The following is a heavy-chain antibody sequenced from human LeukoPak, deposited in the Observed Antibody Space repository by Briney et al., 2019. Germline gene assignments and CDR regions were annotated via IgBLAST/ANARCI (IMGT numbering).Heavy chain of an antibody. Sequence: GASVKVSCKASGYTFTRFYIHWVRQAPGQGLEWMGLINPNSGSTSYAQKFQGRVTMTRDTSTSTVYMELSNLRSEDTAVYYCARETYYYDSSEDYWGQGTLVTVSS. J-gene: IGHJ4*02. CDR1: GYTFTRFY. D-gene: IGHD3-22*01. CDR2: INPNSGST. V-gene: IGHV1-46*01. CDR3: ARETYYYDSSEDY.